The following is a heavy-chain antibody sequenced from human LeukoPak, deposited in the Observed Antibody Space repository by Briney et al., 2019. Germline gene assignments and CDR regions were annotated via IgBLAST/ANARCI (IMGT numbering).Heavy chain of an antibody. V-gene: IGHV4-38-2*02. CDR3: ARDLSAGW. CDR2: IYHSGST. Sequence: SETLSLTCTVSGYSISSGYYWGWIRQPPGKGLERIGSIYHSGSTYYNPSLKSRVTISVDTSKNQFSLKLSSVTAADTAVYYCARDLSAGWWGQGTLVTVSS. J-gene: IGHJ4*02. CDR1: GYSISSGYY. D-gene: IGHD2-15*01.